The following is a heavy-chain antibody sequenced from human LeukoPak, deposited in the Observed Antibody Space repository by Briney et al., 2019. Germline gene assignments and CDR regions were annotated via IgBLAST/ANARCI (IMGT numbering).Heavy chain of an antibody. CDR2: IYYGGST. Sequence: SETLSLTCTVSGGSISSYYWSWIRQPPGKGLEWIGYIYYGGSTKYNPSLKSRVTISVDTSRNQFSLNLSSVTAADTAVYYCAGNVHGYSYENWGQGTLVTVSS. CDR1: GGSISSYY. V-gene: IGHV4-59*12. D-gene: IGHD5-18*01. J-gene: IGHJ4*02. CDR3: AGNVHGYSYEN.